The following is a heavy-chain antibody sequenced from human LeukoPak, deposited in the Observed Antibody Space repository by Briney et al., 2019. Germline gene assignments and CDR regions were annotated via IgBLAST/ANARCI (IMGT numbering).Heavy chain of an antibody. D-gene: IGHD4-17*01. CDR1: GFTVSSNS. J-gene: IGHJ4*02. V-gene: IGHV3-66*03. CDR2: IYSDNT. CDR3: ARGGGDYVLGY. Sequence: PGGSLRLSCTVSGFTVSSNSMSWVRQAPGKGLEWVSFIYSDNTHYSDSVKGRFTISRDNSKNTLYLQMNSLRAEDTAVYYCARGGGDYVLGYWGQGTLVTVSS.